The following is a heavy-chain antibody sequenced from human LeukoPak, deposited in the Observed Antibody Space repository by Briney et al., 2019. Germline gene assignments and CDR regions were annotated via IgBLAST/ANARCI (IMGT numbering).Heavy chain of an antibody. CDR1: GFTFSSYA. V-gene: IGHV3-23*01. J-gene: IGHJ5*01. CDR3: AKDGYGSGGRWFDP. D-gene: IGHD3-10*01. CDR2: ISGSGGST. Sequence: GGSLRLSCAASGFTFSSYAMSWVRQAPGKGLEWVSAISGSGGSTYYAETVRGRFTISRDKSKNTLYLQMNSLRAEDSAVYFCAKDGYGSGGRWFDPWGRGTLVTVSS.